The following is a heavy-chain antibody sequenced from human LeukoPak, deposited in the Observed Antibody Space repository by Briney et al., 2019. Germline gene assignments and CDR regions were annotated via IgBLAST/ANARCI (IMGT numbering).Heavy chain of an antibody. Sequence: PSETLSLTCTVSGGSVSSSGSYWSWIRQPPGKGLEWFAYIYYSGSTTYNPSLKSRVIISVDTSKNQFSLRLSSVTAADTAVYYCARDRAMVRKNWFDPWGQGTLVTVSS. D-gene: IGHD3-10*01. J-gene: IGHJ5*02. CDR2: IYYSGST. V-gene: IGHV4-61*08. CDR1: GGSVSSSGSY. CDR3: ARDRAMVRKNWFDP.